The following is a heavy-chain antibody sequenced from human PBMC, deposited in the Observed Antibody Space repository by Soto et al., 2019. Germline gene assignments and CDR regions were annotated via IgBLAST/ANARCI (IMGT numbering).Heavy chain of an antibody. CDR1: GGSFSGYY. J-gene: IGHJ5*02. CDR3: ARGWRNCSGGSCYLYNWFDP. Sequence: SETLSLTCAVYGGSFSGYYWSWIRQPPGKGLEWIGEINHSGSTNYNPSLKSRVTISVDTSKNQFSLKLSSVTAADTAVYYCARGWRNCSGGSCYLYNWFDPWGQGTRVIVSS. D-gene: IGHD2-15*01. V-gene: IGHV4-34*01. CDR2: INHSGST.